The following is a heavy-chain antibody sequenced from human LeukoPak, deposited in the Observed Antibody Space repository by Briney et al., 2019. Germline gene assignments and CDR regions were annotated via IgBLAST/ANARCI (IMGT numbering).Heavy chain of an antibody. V-gene: IGHV3-23*01. CDR2: ISGSGGSI. J-gene: IGHJ4*02. CDR3: AKGGDGYNYYFDY. Sequence: PGGSLRLSCTASGFTFSNFWMGWVRQAPGKGLEWVSGISGSGGSIRYADSVKGRFIISRDNSKNTLYLQMNSLRAEDTAVYYCAKGGDGYNYYFDYWGQETLVTVSS. D-gene: IGHD5-24*01. CDR1: GFTFSNFW.